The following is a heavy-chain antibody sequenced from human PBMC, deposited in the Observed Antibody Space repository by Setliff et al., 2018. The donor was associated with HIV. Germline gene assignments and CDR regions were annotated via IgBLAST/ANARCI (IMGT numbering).Heavy chain of an antibody. V-gene: IGHV4-59*12. CDR3: ASGTVMATGDY. D-gene: IGHD5-12*01. CDR1: GGSISSYY. Sequence: PSETLSLTCTVSGGSISSYYWSWIRQPPGKGLEWIGYIYYSGSTNYNPSLKSRVTISVDTSKNQFSLKLSSVTAADTAVYYCASGTVMATGDYWGQGTLVTVSS. CDR2: IYYSGST. J-gene: IGHJ4*02.